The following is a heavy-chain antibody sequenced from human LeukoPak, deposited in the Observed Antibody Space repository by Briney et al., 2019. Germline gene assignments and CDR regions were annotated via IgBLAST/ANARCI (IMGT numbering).Heavy chain of an antibody. V-gene: IGHV1-3*01. CDR1: GYTFTSYA. J-gene: IGHJ4*02. D-gene: IGHD3-10*01. Sequence: WASVKVSCKASGYTFTSYAMHWVRQAPGQRLEWMGWINAGNGNTKYSQKFQGRVTITWDTSASTAYMELSSLRSEDTAVYYCAGGLPYMVRGAHFDYWGQGTLVTVSS. CDR3: AGGLPYMVRGAHFDY. CDR2: INAGNGNT.